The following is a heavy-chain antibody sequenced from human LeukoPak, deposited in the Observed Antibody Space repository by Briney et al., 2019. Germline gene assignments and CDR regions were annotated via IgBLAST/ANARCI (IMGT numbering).Heavy chain of an antibody. V-gene: IGHV1-69*05. J-gene: IGHJ4*02. D-gene: IGHD2-2*01. Sequence: SVKVSCKASGGTFSSYAISWVRQAPGQGLEWMGGIIPIFGTANYAQKFQGRVTITTDESTSTAYMELSSLRSEDTAVYYRARTYCGSTSCYLDYWGQGTLVTVSS. CDR1: GGTFSSYA. CDR3: ARTYCGSTSCYLDY. CDR2: IIPIFGTA.